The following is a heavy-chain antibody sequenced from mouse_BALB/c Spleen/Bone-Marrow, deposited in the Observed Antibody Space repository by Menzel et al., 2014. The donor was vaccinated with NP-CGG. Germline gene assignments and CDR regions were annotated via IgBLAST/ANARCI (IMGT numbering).Heavy chain of an antibody. CDR2: ILPGSGST. Sequence: VKLQESGAELMKPGASVKISCKATGYTFSSYWIEWVKQRPGHGLEWIGEILPGSGSTNCNEKFKGKATFTADTSSNTAYMQLSSLTSGDSAVYYRARLDGYFDYWGQGTTLTVSS. J-gene: IGHJ2*01. CDR1: GYTFSSYW. D-gene: IGHD2-3*01. CDR3: ARLDGYFDY. V-gene: IGHV1-9*01.